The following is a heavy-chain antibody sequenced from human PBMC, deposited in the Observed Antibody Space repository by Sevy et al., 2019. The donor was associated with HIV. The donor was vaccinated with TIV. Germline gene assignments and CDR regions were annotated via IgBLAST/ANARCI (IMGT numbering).Heavy chain of an antibody. CDR3: ARGAYSSSWYLPDY. Sequence: SETLSLTCTVSGGSISSYYWSWIRQPPGKGLEWIGYIYYSGSTNYNPSLKSRFTITVDTSKNQFSLKLSSVTAADTAVYYCARGAYSSSWYLPDYWGQGTLVTVSS. D-gene: IGHD6-13*01. V-gene: IGHV4-59*13. CDR1: GGSISSYY. J-gene: IGHJ4*02. CDR2: IYYSGST.